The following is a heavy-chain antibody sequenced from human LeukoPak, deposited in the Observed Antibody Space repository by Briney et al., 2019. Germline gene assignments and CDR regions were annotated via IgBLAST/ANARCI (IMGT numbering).Heavy chain of an antibody. CDR2: ISGSGADT. CDR1: GFTFSSYA. Sequence: GGSLRLSCAASGFTFSSYAMSWVRQAPGKGLEWVSTISGSGADTYYADSVKGRFTISRDNSKNTLYLQMSSLRAEDTAIYYCTIGDFGYFQHWGQGTLVTVSS. CDR3: TIGDFGYFQH. J-gene: IGHJ1*01. V-gene: IGHV3-23*01. D-gene: IGHD4-17*01.